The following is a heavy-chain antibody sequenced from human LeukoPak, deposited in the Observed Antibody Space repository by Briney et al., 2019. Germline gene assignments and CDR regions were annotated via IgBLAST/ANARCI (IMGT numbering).Heavy chain of an antibody. D-gene: IGHD1-26*01. CDR3: ARLYSGSYQIDQ. CDR1: GYSFTSYW. Sequence: GESLQISCKGSGYGSGYSFTSYWIAWVRQMSGIGLEWLGIVYPGDSDTRYSPSLQGQVTMSVDKSITTAYLQWSSLKASDTAMYYCARLYSGSYQIDQWGQGTLVTVSS. J-gene: IGHJ4*02. CDR2: VYPGDSDT. V-gene: IGHV5-51*01.